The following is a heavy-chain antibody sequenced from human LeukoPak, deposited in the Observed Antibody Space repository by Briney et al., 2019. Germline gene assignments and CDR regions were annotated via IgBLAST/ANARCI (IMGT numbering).Heavy chain of an antibody. D-gene: IGHD6-13*01. J-gene: IGHJ4*02. CDR1: GFNFNNYA. Sequence: GGSLRLSCTASGFNFNNYAMSWVRQAPGKGLEWVSIISGSGENTYYADSVKGRFTISRDNAKNTLYLQMNSLRAEDAALYYCAKVTVAAVNTLRGFDYWGQGTLVIVSS. V-gene: IGHV3-23*01. CDR2: ISGSGENT. CDR3: AKVTVAAVNTLRGFDY.